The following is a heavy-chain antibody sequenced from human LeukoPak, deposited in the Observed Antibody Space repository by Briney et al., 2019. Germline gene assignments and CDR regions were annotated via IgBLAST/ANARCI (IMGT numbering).Heavy chain of an antibody. Sequence: SEALSLPFSVSGGSISSYYWSWFRPPPGKGLGGSGSIYYSGSTNYNPSLKSRVTTSVHTSKNPFSLKLSSVSAADTAGDCCARVGYSSGWYLVPGYFYYRGQGTLVTVSS. D-gene: IGHD6-19*01. J-gene: IGHJ4*02. V-gene: IGHV4-59*01. CDR2: IYYSGST. CDR1: GGSISSYY. CDR3: ARVGYSSGWYLVPGYFYY.